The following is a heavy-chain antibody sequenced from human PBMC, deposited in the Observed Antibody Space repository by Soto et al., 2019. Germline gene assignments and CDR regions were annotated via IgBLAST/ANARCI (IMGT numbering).Heavy chain of an antibody. Sequence: SETLSLSWAVAGGSSSGSNWWRWVRQPTGKGLEWIGEIYHSGSTNYNPSLKSRVTISVDKSKNQFSLKLSSVTAADTAVYYCARGRFLVRGVIPVNWSAPRGKRTLVTVSS. V-gene: IGHV4-4*02. CDR3: ARGRFLVRGVIPVNWSAP. CDR2: IYHSGST. D-gene: IGHD3-10*01. CDR1: GGSSSGSNW. J-gene: IGHJ5*02.